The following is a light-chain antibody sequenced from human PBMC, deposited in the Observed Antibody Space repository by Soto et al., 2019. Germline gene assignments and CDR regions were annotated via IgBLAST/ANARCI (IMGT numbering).Light chain of an antibody. Sequence: EVVMTQSPATLSVSLGERATLSCSASQSISANLAWLQQKPGQPPRLLIYGASTRATGIPARLSGSGSGTEFTLTINSVQSEDFGIYYCQQYDRWPPWTFGQGTKVEIK. V-gene: IGKV3-15*01. J-gene: IGKJ1*01. CDR3: QQYDRWPPWT. CDR2: GAS. CDR1: QSISAN.